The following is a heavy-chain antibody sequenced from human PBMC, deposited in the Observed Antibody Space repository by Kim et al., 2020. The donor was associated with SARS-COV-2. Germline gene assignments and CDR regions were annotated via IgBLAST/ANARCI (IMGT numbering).Heavy chain of an antibody. CDR3: AAEGPARFGGRITINRAYFDP. D-gene: IGHD3-10*01. Sequence: SETLSLTCSVSGGSVSNTSYFWGWIRQSPGRGLEWIGTIYYSGRTYYNPSLKSRVTISADTSKNQISLTLSSVSAADTAVYYCAAEGPARFGGRITINRAYFDPWGQGALVTVSS. CDR1: GGSVSNTSYF. V-gene: IGHV4-39*01. CDR2: IYYSGRT. J-gene: IGHJ5*02.